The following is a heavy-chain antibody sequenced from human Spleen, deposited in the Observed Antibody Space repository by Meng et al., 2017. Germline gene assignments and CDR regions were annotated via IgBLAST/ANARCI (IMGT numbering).Heavy chain of an antibody. CDR3: ARVWSGYSTGEI. J-gene: IGHJ4*02. D-gene: IGHD3-3*01. Sequence: VQLQESGPGLVKPSGTLSLTCAVSGGSISSNNWWSWVRQPPGKGLEWIGEIYHSGSTNYNPSLKSRVTMSVDTSKNQFSLKLSSVTAADTAVYYCARVWSGYSTGEIWGQGTLVTVSS. V-gene: IGHV4-4*02. CDR2: IYHSGST. CDR1: GGSISSNNW.